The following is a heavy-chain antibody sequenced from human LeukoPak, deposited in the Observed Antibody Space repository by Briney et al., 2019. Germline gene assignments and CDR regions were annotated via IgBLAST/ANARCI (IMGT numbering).Heavy chain of an antibody. CDR3: ARESYIVATVTGFHY. CDR2: IIPIFGTA. D-gene: IGHD5-12*01. J-gene: IGHJ4*02. V-gene: IGHV1-69*05. CDR1: GGTFSSYA. Sequence: SVKVSCKASGGTFSSYAISWVRQAPGQGLEWMGRIIPIFGTANYAQKFQGRVTITTDESTSTAYMELSSLRSEDTAVYYCARESYIVATVTGFHYWGQGTLVTVSS.